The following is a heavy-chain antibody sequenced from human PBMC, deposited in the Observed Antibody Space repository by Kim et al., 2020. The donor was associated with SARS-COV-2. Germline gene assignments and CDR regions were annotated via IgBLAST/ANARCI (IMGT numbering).Heavy chain of an antibody. J-gene: IGHJ4*02. CDR3: ARLRVGYSSGWYTPYGDFDY. D-gene: IGHD6-19*01. V-gene: IGHV4-59*08. Sequence: RVTISVDTSKNQFSLKLSSVTAADTAVYYCARLRVGYSSGWYTPYGDFDYWGQGTLVTVSS.